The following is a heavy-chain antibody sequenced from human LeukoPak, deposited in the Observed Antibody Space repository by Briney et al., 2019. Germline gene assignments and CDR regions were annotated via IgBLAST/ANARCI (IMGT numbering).Heavy chain of an antibody. J-gene: IGHJ4*02. D-gene: IGHD2-8*01. CDR3: ARGPNKYCTNGVCWFDY. Sequence: GASVKVSCXASGYTFTSYGISWVRLAPGQGLEWMGWISAYNGNTNYAQKLQGRVTMTTDTSTSTAYMELRSLRSDDTAVYYCARGPNKYCTNGVCWFDYWGQGTLVTVSS. CDR1: GYTFTSYG. V-gene: IGHV1-18*01. CDR2: ISAYNGNT.